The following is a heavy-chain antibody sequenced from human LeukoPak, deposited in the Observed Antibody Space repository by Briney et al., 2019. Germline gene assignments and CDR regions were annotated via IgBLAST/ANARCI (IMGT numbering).Heavy chain of an antibody. CDR1: GGSFSGYY. J-gene: IGHJ4*02. D-gene: IGHD5-18*01. V-gene: IGHV4-34*01. CDR2: INHSGST. CDR3: ARRGYSYGSYFDY. Sequence: SETLSLTCAVYGGSFSGYYWSWIRQPPGKGLEWIGEINHSGSTNYNPSLKSRVTISVDTSKNQFSLKLSSVTAADTAVYYCARRGYSYGSYFDYWGQGTLVTVSS.